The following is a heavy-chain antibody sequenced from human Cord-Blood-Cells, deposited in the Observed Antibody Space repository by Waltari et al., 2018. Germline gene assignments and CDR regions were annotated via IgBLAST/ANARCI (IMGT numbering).Heavy chain of an antibody. V-gene: IGHV4-39*01. CDR3: ARQVWYGSGSYYNWFDP. J-gene: IGHJ5*02. CDR1: GGSISSSSYY. D-gene: IGHD3-10*01. CDR2: IYYRGST. Sequence: QLQLQESGPGLVKPSETLSLTCPVSGGSISSSSYYWGWIRQPPGNGLEWIGSIYYRGSTYYNPSLNSRVTISVDTSKNQCSLKLSSVTAADTAVYYCARQVWYGSGSYYNWFDPWGQGTLVTVSS.